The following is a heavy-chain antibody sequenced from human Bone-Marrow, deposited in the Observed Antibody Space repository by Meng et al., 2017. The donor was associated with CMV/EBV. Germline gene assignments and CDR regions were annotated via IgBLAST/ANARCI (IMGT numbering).Heavy chain of an antibody. V-gene: IGHV3-30*02. Sequence: GESLKISCAASGFTFSSYGMHWVRQAPGKGLEWVAFIRYDGSNKYYADSVKGRFTISRDNSKNTLYLQMNSLRAEDTAVYYCAKDDQGITGTTIDAFDIWGQGTRVTGSS. J-gene: IGHJ3*02. CDR3: AKDDQGITGTTIDAFDI. CDR2: IRYDGSNK. CDR1: GFTFSSYG. D-gene: IGHD1-7*01.